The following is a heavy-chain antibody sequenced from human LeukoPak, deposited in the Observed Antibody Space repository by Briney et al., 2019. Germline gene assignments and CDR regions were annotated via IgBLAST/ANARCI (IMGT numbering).Heavy chain of an antibody. D-gene: IGHD4-17*01. J-gene: IGHJ4*02. CDR1: GFTVSSNY. V-gene: IGHV3-53*01. Sequence: GGSLRLSCAASGFTVSSNYMSWVRQAPGKGLEWVLVIYSGGSTYYADSVKGRFTISRDNSKNTLYLQMNSLRAEDTAVYYCATTFMTTVTEYYFDYWGQGTLVTVSS. CDR2: IYSGGST. CDR3: ATTFMTTVTEYYFDY.